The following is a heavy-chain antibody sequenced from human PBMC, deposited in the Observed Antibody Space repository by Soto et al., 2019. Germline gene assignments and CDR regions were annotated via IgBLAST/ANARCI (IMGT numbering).Heavy chain of an antibody. D-gene: IGHD5-18*01. V-gene: IGHV3-30*03. CDR2: ISYDGGNK. J-gene: IGHJ4*02. Sequence: PGGSLRLSCAASGFTFSSYGMHWVRQAPGKGLEWVAVISYDGGNKDYADSVKGRFTISRDNAKNTLYLQMNSLRAEDTALYYCVRSKGGYSYGTPFDYWGQGTLVTVSS. CDR1: GFTFSSYG. CDR3: VRSKGGYSYGTPFDY.